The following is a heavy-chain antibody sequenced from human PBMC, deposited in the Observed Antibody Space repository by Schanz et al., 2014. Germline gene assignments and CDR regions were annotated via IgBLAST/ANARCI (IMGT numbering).Heavy chain of an antibody. Sequence: QVQVIQSGPEVKKPGASVKVSCKASGYTFTNHYLHWVRQAPGQGLEWMGRISPSSGGTNYAQNFQGRVTMTKDTSINTVYMELSTLTSDDTAVYYCARLSNSSVGYFDYWGQGTLVTVSS. CDR1: GYTFTNHY. CDR2: ISPSSGGT. V-gene: IGHV1-2*06. J-gene: IGHJ4*02. D-gene: IGHD6-6*01. CDR3: ARLSNSSVGYFDY.